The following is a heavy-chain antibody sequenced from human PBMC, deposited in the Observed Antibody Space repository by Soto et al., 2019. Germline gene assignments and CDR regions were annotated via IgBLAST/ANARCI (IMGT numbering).Heavy chain of an antibody. J-gene: IGHJ6*02. CDR3: ARDETGDSYYYYYGMDV. CDR1: GGTFNIYN. CDR2: ILPIFGTT. D-gene: IGHD2-21*02. Sequence: QVQLVQSGAEVKKPGSSVKVSCKASGGTFNIYNINWVRQAPGQGLEWMGGILPIFGTTNYAQRFQVRLTIIADDSTSTAYMELSRLRSEDTAVYYCARDETGDSYYYYYGMDVWGQGTTVTVTS. V-gene: IGHV1-69*01.